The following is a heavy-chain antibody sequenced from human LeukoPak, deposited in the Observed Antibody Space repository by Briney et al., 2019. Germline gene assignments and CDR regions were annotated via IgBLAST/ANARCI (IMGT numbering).Heavy chain of an antibody. J-gene: IGHJ3*02. CDR1: GGSFSGYY. CDR3: ATHGDYGAFDI. D-gene: IGHD4-17*01. CDR2: INHSGGT. V-gene: IGHV4-34*01. Sequence: PSETLSLTCAVYGGSFSGYYWSWIRQPPGKGLEWIGEINHSGGTNYNPSLKSRVTISVDTPKNQFSLKLSSVTAADTAVYYCATHGDYGAFDIWGQGTMVTVSS.